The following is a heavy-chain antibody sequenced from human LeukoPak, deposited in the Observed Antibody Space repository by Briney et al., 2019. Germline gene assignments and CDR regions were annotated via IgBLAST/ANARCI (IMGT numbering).Heavy chain of an antibody. D-gene: IGHD4-17*01. V-gene: IGHV3-23*01. CDR2: LSDSGGKT. J-gene: IGHJ4*02. CDR3: AKVGLRLGGDY. CDR1: GFVCSSYA. Sequence: GGSLRLSCAASGFVCSSYAMSWVRQAPGKGLEWVSTLSDSGGKTYYADSVKGRFTISRDNSKNTLYLQMNSLRAEDTAVYYCAKVGLRLGGDYWGQGTLVTVSS.